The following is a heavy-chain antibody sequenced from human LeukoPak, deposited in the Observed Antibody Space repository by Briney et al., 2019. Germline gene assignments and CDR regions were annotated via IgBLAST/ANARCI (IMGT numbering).Heavy chain of an antibody. V-gene: IGHV3-11*01. J-gene: IGHJ4*02. CDR1: GFTFSDYH. Sequence: PGGSLRLSCAASGFTFSDYHMSWIRQAPGKGLEWVSYISSSGSTIYYADSMKGRFTISRDNAKNSLYLQMNSLRAEDTAVYYCARTETVVTSPFDCWGQGTLVTVSS. CDR2: ISSSGSTI. D-gene: IGHD4-23*01. CDR3: ARTETVVTSPFDC.